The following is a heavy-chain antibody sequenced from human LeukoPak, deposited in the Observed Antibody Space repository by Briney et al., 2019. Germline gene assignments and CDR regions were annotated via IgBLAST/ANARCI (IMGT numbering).Heavy chain of an antibody. J-gene: IGHJ6*02. D-gene: IGHD6-19*01. V-gene: IGHV1-8*01. CDR3: ASTLIYSSGWVYYYYGMDV. CDR1: GYTFTSYD. Sequence: ASVKVSCKASGYTFTSYDINWVRQATGQGLEWMGWMNPNSGNTGYAQKFQGRVTMTRNTSISTAYMELSSLRSEDTAVCYCASTLIYSSGWVYYYYGMDVWGQGTTVTVSS. CDR2: MNPNSGNT.